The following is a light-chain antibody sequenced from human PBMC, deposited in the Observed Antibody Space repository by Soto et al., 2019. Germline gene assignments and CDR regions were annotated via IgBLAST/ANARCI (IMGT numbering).Light chain of an antibody. Sequence: DIQMTQSPSTLSASVGDRVTITCRASQSISTWLAWYQQRPGKAPKLLIYKASNLESGVPSRFSGSGSGTELTLTISSLHPDDFATYYCQQYYTYPWTFDPGTKVDIK. J-gene: IGKJ1*01. CDR2: KAS. V-gene: IGKV1-5*03. CDR3: QQYYTYPWT. CDR1: QSISTW.